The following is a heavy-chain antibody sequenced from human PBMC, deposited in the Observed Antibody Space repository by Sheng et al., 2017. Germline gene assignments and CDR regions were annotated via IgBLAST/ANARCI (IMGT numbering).Heavy chain of an antibody. CDR2: IIPIFGTA. CDR3: ARVKGLHLGELSFLYYYYYGMDV. V-gene: IGHV1-69*01. D-gene: IGHD3-16*02. Sequence: QVQLVQSGAEVKKPGSSVKVSCKASGGTFSSYAISWVRQAPGQGLEWMGGIIPIFGTANYAQKFQGRVTITADESTSTAYMELSSLRSEDTAVYYCARVKGLHLGELSFLYYYYYGMDVWDQGP. CDR1: GGTFSSYA. J-gene: IGHJ6*02.